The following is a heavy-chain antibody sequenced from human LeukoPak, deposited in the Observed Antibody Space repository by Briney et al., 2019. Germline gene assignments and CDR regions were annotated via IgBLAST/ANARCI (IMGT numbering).Heavy chain of an antibody. D-gene: IGHD3-9*01. Sequence: GGSLRLSCAASGFTFSSYWMHWVRQAPGKGLVWVARIDNDGSRTYYADSVKGRFTISRDNAKNTLYLQMNSLRAEDTAVYYCAKNRMTDGLFWGQGTLVTVSS. CDR1: GFTFSSYW. V-gene: IGHV3-74*01. CDR2: IDNDGSRT. CDR3: AKNRMTDGLF. J-gene: IGHJ4*02.